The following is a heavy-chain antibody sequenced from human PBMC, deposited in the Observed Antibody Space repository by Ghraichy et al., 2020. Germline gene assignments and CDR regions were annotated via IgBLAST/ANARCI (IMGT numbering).Heavy chain of an antibody. Sequence: SETLSLTCAVYGGSFSGYYWSWIRQPPGKGLEWIGEINHSGSTNYNPSLKSRVTISVDTSKNQFSLKLSSVTAADTAVYYCARMTMVRGHPAGKWGQGTLVTVSS. CDR1: GGSFSGYY. D-gene: IGHD3-10*01. CDR3: ARMTMVRGHPAGK. J-gene: IGHJ4*02. V-gene: IGHV4-34*01. CDR2: INHSGST.